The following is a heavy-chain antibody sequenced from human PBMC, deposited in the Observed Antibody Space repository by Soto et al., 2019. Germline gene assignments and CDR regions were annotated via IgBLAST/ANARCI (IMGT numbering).Heavy chain of an antibody. CDR3: AKDPGLRVTIFGVVIKTYYYGM. Sequence: HWLRQHPGTGIVFFAVISYDGSKKYYVDSVKGRFTISRDNSKNTLYLQMNSLRAEDTAVYYCAKDPGLRVTIFGVVIKTYYYGM. D-gene: IGHD3-3*01. J-gene: IGHJ6*01. CDR2: ISYDGSKK. V-gene: IGHV3-30*18.